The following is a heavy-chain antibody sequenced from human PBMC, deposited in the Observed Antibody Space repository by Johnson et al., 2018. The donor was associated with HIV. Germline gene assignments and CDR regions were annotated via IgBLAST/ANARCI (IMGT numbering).Heavy chain of an antibody. J-gene: IGHJ5*02. CDR2: ISYDGSNK. CDR1: GFTFSSYA. CDR3: ARDASP. Sequence: QVQLVESGGGVVHPGRSLRLSCAASGFTFSSYAMHWVRQAPGKGLEWVAVISYDGSNKYYADSVKGRFTISRDNAKTSLFLRMNSLKADDSAIYFCARDASPWG. V-gene: IGHV3-30-3*01.